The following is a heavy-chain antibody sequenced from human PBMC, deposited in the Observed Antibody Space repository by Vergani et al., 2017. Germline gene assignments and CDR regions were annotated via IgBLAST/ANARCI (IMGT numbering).Heavy chain of an antibody. CDR2: IWSNGVNK. V-gene: IGHV3-33*01. J-gene: IGHJ4*02. CDR3: AGPQGTSAYYYGGFDY. D-gene: IGHD3-22*01. CDR1: GFTFTDYG. Sequence: QAQLVESGGGVVQPGSSLRLSCAASGFTFTDYGMHWVRQAPGKGLEWVAVIWSNGVNKYYADSVRGRFTISRDNSKNTLSLQMNSLTAEDTAIYYCAGPQGTSAYYYGGFDYWGQGILVTVSS.